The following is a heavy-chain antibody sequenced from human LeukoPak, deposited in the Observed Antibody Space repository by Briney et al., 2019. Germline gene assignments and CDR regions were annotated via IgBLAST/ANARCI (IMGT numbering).Heavy chain of an antibody. CDR2: IKQEGNEE. CDR1: GFTFSSHW. J-gene: IGHJ3*02. V-gene: IGHV3-7*01. Sequence: GGSLRLSCAASGFTFSSHWMSWVGQAPGKGVEGVANIKQEGNEEYYVGSVKGRSPISRDNAKNSLYLQMNSLRAEDTAVYYCARESGLHPKAFDIWGQGTMVTVSS. D-gene: IGHD3-10*01. CDR3: ARESGLHPKAFDI.